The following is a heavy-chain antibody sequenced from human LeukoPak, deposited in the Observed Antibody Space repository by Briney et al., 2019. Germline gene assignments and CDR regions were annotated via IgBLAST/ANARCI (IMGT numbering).Heavy chain of an antibody. CDR3: ARTDCGGDCYAFDI. D-gene: IGHD2-21*02. J-gene: IGHJ3*02. V-gene: IGHV4-38-2*02. CDR1: GYSISSGYY. Sequence: SETLSPTCTVSGYSISSGYYWSWIRQPPGKGLEWIGEINHSGSTNYNPSLKSRATISVDTSKNQFSLKLSSVTAADTAVYYCARTDCGGDCYAFDIWGQGTMVTVCS. CDR2: INHSGST.